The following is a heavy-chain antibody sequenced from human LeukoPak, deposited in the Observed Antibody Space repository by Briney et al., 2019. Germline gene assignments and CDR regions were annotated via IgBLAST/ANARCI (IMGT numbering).Heavy chain of an antibody. CDR2: ISGSGGST. J-gene: IGHJ3*01. CDR3: ATSPSRSPF. Sequence: GGSLTLSCAASGFTFSSYSTSGVRQAPAKGVEGVSAISGSGGSTYYEASLKGRFTISRDNSKNTLYLQMNSLRAEDTAVYYCATSPSRSPFWGQGTMVTVSS. V-gene: IGHV3-23*01. CDR1: GFTFSSYS.